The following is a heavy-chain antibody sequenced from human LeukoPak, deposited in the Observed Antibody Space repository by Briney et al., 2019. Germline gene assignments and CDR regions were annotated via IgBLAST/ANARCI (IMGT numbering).Heavy chain of an antibody. CDR1: GFTFSSYS. CDR3: ASPRGYSSGFDY. J-gene: IGHJ4*02. V-gene: IGHV3-21*01. Sequence: PGGSLRLSCAASGFTFSSYSMNWVRQAPGKGLEWVSSISSSSSYIYYADSVKGRFTISRDNAKNSLYLQMNSLRAEDTAVYYCASPRGYSSGFDYWGQGTLVTVSS. CDR2: ISSSSSYI. D-gene: IGHD6-19*01.